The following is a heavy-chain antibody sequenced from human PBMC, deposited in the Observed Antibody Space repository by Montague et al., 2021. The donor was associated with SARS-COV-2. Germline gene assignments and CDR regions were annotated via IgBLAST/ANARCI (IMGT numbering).Heavy chain of an antibody. CDR2: IHYTGNT. Sequence: SETLSLTCTVSGGSITNNIDYWACIRQPPGKRLEWIGSIHYTGNTYYNPSLKSRVTISVVTSKNHFTLKLSSVTAAETAVYYCARLKRYFDSSGSPSAFDFWGQGTRGTVSS. V-gene: IGHV4-39*02. D-gene: IGHD3-22*01. CDR1: GGSITNNIDY. CDR3: ARLKRYFDSSGSPSAFDF. J-gene: IGHJ3*01.